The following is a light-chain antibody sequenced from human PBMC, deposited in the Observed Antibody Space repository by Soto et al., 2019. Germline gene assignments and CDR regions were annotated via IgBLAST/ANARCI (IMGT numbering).Light chain of an antibody. CDR1: SSDVGGYDY. CDR2: EVS. V-gene: IGLV2-14*01. CDR3: TSYTITHIPVI. J-gene: IGLJ2*01. Sequence: QSALTQPPSASGSPGQPVTISCTGTSSDVGGYDYVSWYQQYPGKAPKLLIYEVSNRPSGVSNRFSGSKSGNTASLTITGLQPEDEASYYCTSYTITHIPVIFGGGTQLTV.